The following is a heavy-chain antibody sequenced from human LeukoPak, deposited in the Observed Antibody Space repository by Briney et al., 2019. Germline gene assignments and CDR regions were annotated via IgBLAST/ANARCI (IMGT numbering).Heavy chain of an antibody. D-gene: IGHD2-15*01. J-gene: IGHJ2*01. V-gene: IGHV3-74*01. Sequence: PGGSLRLSCAVSGFTFSTYWMHWVRQGPGRGLAWVSRITSDGSATGYADSVKGRFTISRDNAKNTLYLHMDSLRAEDTAVYYCARDAAPGYFDLWGRGTLVTVSS. CDR1: GFTFSTYW. CDR2: ITSDGSAT. CDR3: ARDAAPGYFDL.